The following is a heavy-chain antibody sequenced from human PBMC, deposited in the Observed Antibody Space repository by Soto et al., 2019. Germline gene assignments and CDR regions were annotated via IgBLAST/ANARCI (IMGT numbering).Heavy chain of an antibody. CDR3: ARDRGIQLGWWFDP. CDR2: IYYSGST. J-gene: IGHJ5*02. V-gene: IGHV4-31*03. CDR1: GGSISSGGYY. D-gene: IGHD5-18*01. Sequence: QVQLQESGPGLVKPSQTLSHTCTVSGGSISSGGYYWSWIRQHPGKGLEWIGYIYYSGSTYYNPSLKSRVTISVDTSKNQFSLKLSSVTAADTAVYYCARDRGIQLGWWFDPWGQGTLVTVSS.